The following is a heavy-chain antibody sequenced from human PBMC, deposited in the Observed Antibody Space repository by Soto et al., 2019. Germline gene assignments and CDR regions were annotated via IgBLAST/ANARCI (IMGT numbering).Heavy chain of an antibody. Sequence: PGGSLRLSCAASGFTFTNYWMSWVLQAPGKGLEWVANIKPDGSEKFYVDSLKGRFTMSRDNAKNSLYLQMNGLRADDTAVYYCARGDYYDTSGPFSDAFDIWGQGTMVTVSS. J-gene: IGHJ3*02. CDR3: ARGDYYDTSGPFSDAFDI. D-gene: IGHD3-22*01. CDR1: GFTFTNYW. CDR2: IKPDGSEK. V-gene: IGHV3-7*04.